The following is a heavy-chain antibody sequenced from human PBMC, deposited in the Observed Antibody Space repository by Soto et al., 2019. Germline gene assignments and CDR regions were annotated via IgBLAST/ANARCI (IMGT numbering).Heavy chain of an antibody. CDR3: ARGSGSHGVVAFDI. D-gene: IGHD1-26*01. J-gene: IGHJ3*02. CDR1: GYTFTGYY. Sequence: ASVKVSCKASGYTFTGYYMHWVRQAPGQGLEWMGWINPNSGGTNYAQKFQGWVTMNRDTSISTAYMELSRLRSDDTAVYYCARGSGSHGVVAFDIWGQGTMVTVSS. CDR2: INPNSGGT. V-gene: IGHV1-2*04.